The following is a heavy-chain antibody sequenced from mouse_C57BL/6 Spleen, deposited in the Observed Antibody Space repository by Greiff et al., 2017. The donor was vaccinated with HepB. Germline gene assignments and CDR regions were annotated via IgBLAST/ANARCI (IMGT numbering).Heavy chain of an antibody. CDR2: IYPSDSET. CDR1: GYTFTSYW. V-gene: IGHV1-61*01. Sequence: QVQLQQPGAELVRPGSSVKLSCKASGYTFTSYWMDWVKQRPGQGLEWIGNIYPSDSETHYNQKFKDKATLTVDKSSSTAYRQLSSLTSEDSAVYYCARRIYYGNYLDYWGQGTTLTVSS. D-gene: IGHD2-1*01. J-gene: IGHJ2*01. CDR3: ARRIYYGNYLDY.